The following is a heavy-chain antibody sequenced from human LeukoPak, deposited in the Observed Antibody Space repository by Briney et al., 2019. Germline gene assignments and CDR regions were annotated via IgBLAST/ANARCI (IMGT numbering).Heavy chain of an antibody. V-gene: IGHV7-4-1*02. D-gene: IGHD3-16*01. CDR3: AGGYGDYDYVFDY. Sequence: GASVKVSCKASEYTFTSYTMNWVRQAPGQGLEWMGWINTNTGNPTYAQGFTGRFVFSLDTSVSTAYLQISSLKAEDTAVYYCAGGYGDYDYVFDYWGQGTLVTVSS. J-gene: IGHJ4*02. CDR1: EYTFTSYT. CDR2: INTNTGNP.